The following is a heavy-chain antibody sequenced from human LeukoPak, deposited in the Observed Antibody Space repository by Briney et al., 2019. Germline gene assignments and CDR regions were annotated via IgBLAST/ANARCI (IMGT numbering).Heavy chain of an antibody. D-gene: IGHD3-22*01. J-gene: IGHJ4*02. CDR2: ISYDGSNK. V-gene: IGHV3-30*18. Sequence: PGGSLRLSCAASGYMVSNHWMHWVRQAPGKGLEWVAVISYDGSNKYYAGSVKGRFTISRDNSKNTLYLQMNSLRAEDTAVYYCAKQPTIYDSSGYYFDYWGQGTLVTVSS. CDR3: AKQPTIYDSSGYYFDY. CDR1: GYMVSNHW.